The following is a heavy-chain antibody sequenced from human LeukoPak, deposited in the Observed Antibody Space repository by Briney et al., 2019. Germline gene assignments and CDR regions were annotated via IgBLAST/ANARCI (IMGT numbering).Heavy chain of an antibody. CDR1: GYTFTSYG. Sequence: ASVKVSCKASGYTFTSYGISWVRQAPGQGLEWMGWISAYNGNTNYAQKLQGRVTMTTDTSTSTAYMELRSLRSDDTAVYYCARVTSVGGSGSYHNWFDPWGQGTLVTVSS. J-gene: IGHJ5*02. CDR3: ARVTSVGGSGSYHNWFDP. V-gene: IGHV1-18*01. D-gene: IGHD3-10*01. CDR2: ISAYNGNT.